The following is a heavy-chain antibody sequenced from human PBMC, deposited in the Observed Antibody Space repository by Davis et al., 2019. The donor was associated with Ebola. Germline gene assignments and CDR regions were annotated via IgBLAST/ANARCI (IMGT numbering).Heavy chain of an antibody. Sequence: PGGSLRLSCSASGFTFSSYAMHWVRQAPGKGLEYVSAISSNGGSTYYADSVKGRFTISRDNSKNTLYLQMSSLRAEDTAVYYCVKDGEVPFWSGHNYPREWYFDLWGRGTLVTVSS. J-gene: IGHJ2*01. CDR1: GFTFSSYA. CDR3: VKDGEVPFWSGHNYPREWYFDL. CDR2: ISSNGGST. V-gene: IGHV3-64D*06. D-gene: IGHD3-3*01.